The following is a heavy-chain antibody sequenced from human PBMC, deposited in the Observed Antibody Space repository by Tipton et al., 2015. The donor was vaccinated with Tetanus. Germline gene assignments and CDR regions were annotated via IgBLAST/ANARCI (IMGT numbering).Heavy chain of an antibody. D-gene: IGHD3-22*01. CDR1: GGSISTYS. CDR2: VSYSGST. CDR3: ARNSAKYYYDHSLPF. V-gene: IGHV4-59*13. J-gene: IGHJ4*02. Sequence: TLSLTCTLSGGSISTYSWNWIRQPPGKGLEWIGYVSYSGSTKYNPSLKSRATISVDTSKSRFSLKLTSVTAADTAVYYCARNSAKYYYDHSLPFGGQGILVTVSS.